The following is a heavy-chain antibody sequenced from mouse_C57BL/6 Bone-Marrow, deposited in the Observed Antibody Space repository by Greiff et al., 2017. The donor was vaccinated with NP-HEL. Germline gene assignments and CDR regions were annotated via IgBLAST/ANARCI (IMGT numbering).Heavy chain of an antibody. CDR3: VRHAIEGHPDY. J-gene: IGHJ2*01. CDR2: IRSKSNNYAT. Sequence: EVQRVESGGGLVQPKGSLKLSCAASGFSFNTYAMNWVRQAPGKGLEWVARIRSKSNNYATYYADSVKDRFTISRDDSESMLYLQMNNLKTEDTAMYYCVRHAIEGHPDYWGQGTTLTVSS. V-gene: IGHV10-1*01. CDR1: GFSFNTYA.